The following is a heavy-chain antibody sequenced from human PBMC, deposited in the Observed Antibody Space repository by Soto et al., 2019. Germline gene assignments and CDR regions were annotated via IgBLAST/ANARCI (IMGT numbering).Heavy chain of an antibody. V-gene: IGHV4-39*01. J-gene: IGHJ3*02. D-gene: IGHD3-16*01. CDR3: ASPTLGALDI. CDR2: IYYSGST. CDR1: GGSISSSNYY. Sequence: SETLSLTCTVSGGSISSSNYYWGWIRQPPGKGLEWIGSIYYSGSTSYNSSLKSRVPISVATSKNQFSLRLGSVTAADAAVYYSASPTLGALDIWGQGTMVTVSS.